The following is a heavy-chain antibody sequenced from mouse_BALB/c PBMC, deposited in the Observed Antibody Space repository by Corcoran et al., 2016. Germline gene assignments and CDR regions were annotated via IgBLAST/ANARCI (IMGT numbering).Heavy chain of an antibody. D-gene: IGHD2-1*01. J-gene: IGHJ4*01. CDR1: GYSITSGYY. CDR2: ISYDGTN. Sequence: DVQLQESGPGLVKPSQSLSLTCSVTGYSITSGYYWNWIRQFQGNKLEWMGYISYDGTNNYNPSLKNRISITRDTSKNQFFLKLNSVTTEDTSTYYCARVDGNYWAMDYWGQGTSVTVSS. CDR3: ARVDGNYWAMDY. V-gene: IGHV3-6*02.